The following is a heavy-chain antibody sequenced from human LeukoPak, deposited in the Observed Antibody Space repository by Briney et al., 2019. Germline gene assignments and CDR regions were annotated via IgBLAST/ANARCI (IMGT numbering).Heavy chain of an antibody. Sequence: SETLSLTCTVSGGSISTYYWSWIRQPAGKGLEWIGRIYASGSTNYNPSLMSRVTMSVDTSKNQFSLKLNSVTAADTAVYYCASFAALGFFDYWGQGALVTVSS. D-gene: IGHD2-15*01. CDR1: GGSISTYY. CDR3: ASFAALGFFDY. J-gene: IGHJ4*02. V-gene: IGHV4-4*07. CDR2: IYASGST.